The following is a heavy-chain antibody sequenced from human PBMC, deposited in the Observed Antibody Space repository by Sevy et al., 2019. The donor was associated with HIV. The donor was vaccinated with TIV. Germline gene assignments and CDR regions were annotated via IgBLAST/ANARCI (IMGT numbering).Heavy chain of an antibody. Sequence: SQTLSLTCAISGDSVSSNSAAWNWIRQSPSRGLEWLGRTYYRSKWYNDYAVSVKSRITINPDTSKNQFSLQLNSVTPEDTAVYYCARGDREFSGWYFYFGYWGQGTLVTVSS. CDR2: TYYRSKWYN. J-gene: IGHJ4*02. CDR3: ARGDREFSGWYFYFGY. V-gene: IGHV6-1*01. CDR1: GDSVSSNSAA. D-gene: IGHD6-19*01.